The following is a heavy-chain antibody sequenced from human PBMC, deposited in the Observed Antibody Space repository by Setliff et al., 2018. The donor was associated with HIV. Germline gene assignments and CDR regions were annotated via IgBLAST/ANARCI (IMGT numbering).Heavy chain of an antibody. CDR3: TTNFYNFWSGYYDYFDF. Sequence: GGSLRLSCTTSGFTFGVYAMTWVRQAPGKGLEWVGFIRHKAYGGTAEYDASVKGRFTFSRDDSKSIAYLQVSSLKTEDTAIYYCTTNFYNFWSGYYDYFDFWGQGALVTVSS. CDR2: IRHKAYGGTA. CDR1: GFTFGVYA. D-gene: IGHD3-3*01. V-gene: IGHV3-49*04. J-gene: IGHJ4*02.